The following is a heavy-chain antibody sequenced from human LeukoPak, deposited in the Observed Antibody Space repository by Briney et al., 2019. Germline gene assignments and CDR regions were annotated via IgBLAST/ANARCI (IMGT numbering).Heavy chain of an antibody. CDR2: INPSGGST. D-gene: IGHD4-17*01. CDR1: GYTFTSYY. Sequence: ASVKVSCKASGYTFTSYYMHWVRQAPGQGLEWMGIINPSGGSTSYAQKSQGRVTMTRDMSTSTVYMELSSLRSEDTAVYYCGRDATVTARSWFDPWGQGTLVTVSS. CDR3: GRDATVTARSWFDP. V-gene: IGHV1-46*01. J-gene: IGHJ5*02.